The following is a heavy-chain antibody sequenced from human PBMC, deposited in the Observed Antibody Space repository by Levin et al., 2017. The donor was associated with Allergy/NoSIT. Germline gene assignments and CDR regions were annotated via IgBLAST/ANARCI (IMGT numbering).Heavy chain of an antibody. CDR1: DFSISSGYN. CDR2: IYHTGSA. D-gene: IGHD6-25*01. J-gene: IGHJ4*02. CDR3: AGQIAAVGALDY. Sequence: SETLSLTCAVSDFSISSGYNWGWIRQPPGKGLEWIGNIYHTGSAYYNPSLKSRVTLSVDRSRNRFSLKLSSVTAADTAVYYCAGQIAAVGALDYWGQGTLVPVSS. V-gene: IGHV4-38-2*01.